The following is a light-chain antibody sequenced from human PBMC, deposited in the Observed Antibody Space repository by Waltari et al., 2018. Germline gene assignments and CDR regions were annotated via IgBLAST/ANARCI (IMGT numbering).Light chain of an antibody. V-gene: IGLV1-44*01. J-gene: IGLJ2*01. CDR2: KND. CDR1: NSNSGQNN. Sequence: QSVLTQPPSASGTPGQRVTISCSGSNSNSGQNNVNWYQQVPGTAPKLLIHKNDQRPSGVSDRFSASKSGATASLAISGLQSEDEGYYYCAAWDDYLNGVFGGGTMLTVL. CDR3: AAWDDYLNGV.